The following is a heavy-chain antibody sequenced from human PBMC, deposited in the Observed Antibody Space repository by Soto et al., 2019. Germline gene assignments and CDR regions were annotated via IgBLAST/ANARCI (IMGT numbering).Heavy chain of an antibody. Sequence: ASVKVSCKASGYSFNRYYIHWVRQAPGPGLEWLGWISPNTGSTTYAQKFRGRVTMTRDTSLSTAYMELSSLTSDDTGVYYCARASQMLIKPYYYGMYIWGQRTRVTVSS. D-gene: IGHD3-16*01. J-gene: IGHJ6*02. CDR2: ISPNTGST. CDR1: GYSFNRYY. V-gene: IGHV1-2*02. CDR3: ARASQMLIKPYYYGMYI.